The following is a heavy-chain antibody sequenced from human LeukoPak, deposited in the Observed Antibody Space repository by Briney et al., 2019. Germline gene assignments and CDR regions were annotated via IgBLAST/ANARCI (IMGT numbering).Heavy chain of an antibody. Sequence: SETLSLTCAVYGGSFSGYYWSWIRQPAGKGLEWIGRIYTSGSTNSNPSLKGRVTMSVDTSKNQFSLKLTSVTAADTAVYYCARASYGDYNFDYWGQGTLVTVSS. D-gene: IGHD4-17*01. V-gene: IGHV4-59*10. J-gene: IGHJ4*02. CDR2: IYTSGST. CDR3: ARASYGDYNFDY. CDR1: GGSFSGYY.